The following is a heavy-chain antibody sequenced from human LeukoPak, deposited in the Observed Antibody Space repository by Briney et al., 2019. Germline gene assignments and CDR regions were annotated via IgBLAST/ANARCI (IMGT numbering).Heavy chain of an antibody. J-gene: IGHJ4*02. Sequence: GGSLRLSCAASGFTFSSYGMHWVRQAPGKGLEWVAVIWYDGSNKYYADSVKGRFTISRDNSKNTLYLQMNSLRAEDTAVYYRARDRKAVAGDTSSDYWGQGTLVTVSS. CDR1: GFTFSSYG. CDR2: IWYDGSNK. D-gene: IGHD6-19*01. V-gene: IGHV3-33*01. CDR3: ARDRKAVAGDTSSDY.